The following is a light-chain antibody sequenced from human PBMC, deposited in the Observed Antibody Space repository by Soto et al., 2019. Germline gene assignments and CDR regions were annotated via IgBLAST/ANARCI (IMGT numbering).Light chain of an antibody. CDR1: ESVGRH. J-gene: IGKJ5*01. Sequence: EVVVTQSPATMSVSPGACSTLSRRASESVGRHLAWYHQKPGQADKLLIFDASTRATGVPARFSGSGSGTEFTLTVSSLQSEEIAVYFCKKYNNWPPKVGQGKRLEIK. V-gene: IGKV3-15*01. CDR3: KKYNNWPPK. CDR2: DAS.